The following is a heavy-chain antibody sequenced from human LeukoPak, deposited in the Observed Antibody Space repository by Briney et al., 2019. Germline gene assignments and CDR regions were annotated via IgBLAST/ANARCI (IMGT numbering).Heavy chain of an antibody. D-gene: IGHD2-15*01. CDR3: ARREGVVTHFDY. J-gene: IGHJ4*02. V-gene: IGHV4-59*08. CDR2: IYSNGNT. Sequence: SETLSLTCSVSGSSINSYYWSWIRQPPGKGLEWIGYIYSNGNTNYNPSLKSRVTISVEMSKNQFSLKLTSVTAADTAVYYCARREGVVTHFDYWGQGTLVTVSS. CDR1: GSSINSYY.